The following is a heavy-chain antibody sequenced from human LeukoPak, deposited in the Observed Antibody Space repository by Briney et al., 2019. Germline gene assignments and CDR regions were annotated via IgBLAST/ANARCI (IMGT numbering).Heavy chain of an antibody. CDR2: ISWNSGSI. V-gene: IGHV3-9*01. CDR3: AREIVPAAMGNWFDP. D-gene: IGHD2-2*01. CDR1: GFTFDDYA. Sequence: QPGRSLRLSCAASGFTFDDYAMHWVRQAPGKGLEWVSGISWNSGSIGYADSVKGRFTISRDNAKNSLYLQMNSLRAEDTAVYYCAREIVPAAMGNWFDPWGQGTLVTVSS. J-gene: IGHJ5*02.